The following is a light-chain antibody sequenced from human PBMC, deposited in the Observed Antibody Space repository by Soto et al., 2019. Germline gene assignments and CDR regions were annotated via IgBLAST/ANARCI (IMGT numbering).Light chain of an antibody. J-gene: IGKJ3*01. CDR2: KIS. V-gene: IGKV2-24*01. CDR3: MQATQFPFT. Sequence: DIVMTQTPLSLPVTLGQPASISCRSSRSLVHFDGNTYLSWLQQRPGQPPRLLIPKISKRVSVVPDRVSGSGAGTDFTLRISRVEAEDVGVYYCMQATQFPFTFGPGTTGDCK. CDR1: RSLVHFDGNTY.